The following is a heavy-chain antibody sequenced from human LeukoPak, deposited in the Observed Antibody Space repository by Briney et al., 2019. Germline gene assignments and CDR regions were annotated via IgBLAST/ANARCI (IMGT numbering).Heavy chain of an antibody. J-gene: IGHJ4*02. Sequence: AASVKVSCTASGYTFTDYYMDWVRQAPGQGLEWMGRINPNNGGTNYAQKFQDRVTMTRDTSTSTAYMELSRLRSDDTAVYYCATEARSGSSSGWDTYYFDYWGQGTLVTVSS. V-gene: IGHV1-2*06. CDR3: ATEARSGSSSGWDTYYFDY. CDR2: INPNNGGT. D-gene: IGHD6-19*01. CDR1: GYTFTDYY.